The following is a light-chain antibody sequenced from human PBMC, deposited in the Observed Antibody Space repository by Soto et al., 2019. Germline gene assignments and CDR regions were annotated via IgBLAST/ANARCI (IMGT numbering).Light chain of an antibody. CDR2: EVS. Sequence: QSVLTQPPSASGSPGQTFTISCAGTSSDVGGYNYVSWYQQYPGKVPKLMIYEVSERPSGVPDRFSGSKSGNTAFLTVSGLQAEDEADYYCHSYADTPYVFGTGTKVTVL. CDR3: HSYADTPYV. V-gene: IGLV2-8*01. CDR1: SSDVGGYNY. J-gene: IGLJ1*01.